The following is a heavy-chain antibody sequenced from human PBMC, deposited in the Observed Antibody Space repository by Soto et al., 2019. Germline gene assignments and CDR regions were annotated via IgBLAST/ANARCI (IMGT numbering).Heavy chain of an antibody. Sequence: QVQLVQSGAEVKKPGASVKVSCRASGYTFTGYYMHWVRQATGQGLEWLGWINPNSGGTNYAQKFQGWVTMTRDTSISTAYRELSRLRSDDTAVYYCARDNGQTAMVDDNYYGMDVGGQVTTGTVSS. D-gene: IGHD5-18*01. CDR2: INPNSGGT. CDR1: GYTFTGYY. CDR3: ARDNGQTAMVDDNYYGMDV. J-gene: IGHJ6*02. V-gene: IGHV1-2*04.